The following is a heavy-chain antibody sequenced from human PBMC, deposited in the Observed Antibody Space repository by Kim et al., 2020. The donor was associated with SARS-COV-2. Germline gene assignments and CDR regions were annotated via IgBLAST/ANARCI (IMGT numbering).Heavy chain of an antibody. D-gene: IGHD6-13*01. V-gene: IGHV3-15*01. J-gene: IGHJ4*02. Sequence: GGSLRLSCAASGFTFSNAWMSWVRQAPGKGLEWVGRIKSKTDGGTTDYAAPVKGRFTISRDDSKNTLYLQMNSLKTEDTAVYYCTTESSWYVYFDYWGQGTLVTVSS. CDR3: TTESSWYVYFDY. CDR2: IKSKTDGGTT. CDR1: GFTFSNAW.